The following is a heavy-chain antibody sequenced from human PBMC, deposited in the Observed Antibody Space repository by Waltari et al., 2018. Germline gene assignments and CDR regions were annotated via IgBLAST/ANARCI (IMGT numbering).Heavy chain of an antibody. Sequence: QVQLQQWGAGLLKPSETLSLTCAVYGGSFSGYYWSWIRQPPGKGLEWIGEINHSGRTNDNPSLKSRVTISVDTSKNQFSLKLSSVTAADTAVYYCARGTRIAVARETWFDPWGQGTLVTVSS. D-gene: IGHD6-19*01. CDR1: GGSFSGYY. V-gene: IGHV4-34*01. CDR3: ARGTRIAVARETWFDP. J-gene: IGHJ5*02. CDR2: INHSGRT.